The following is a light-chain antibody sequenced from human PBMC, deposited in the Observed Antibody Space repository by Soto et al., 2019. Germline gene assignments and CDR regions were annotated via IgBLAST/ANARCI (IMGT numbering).Light chain of an antibody. Sequence: DIQMTQSPSSLSASGGDRVTLTCQASQDISNNLNWYQQKPGKAPKVLITDAANLKIGVPSRFSGSGSGTDFTFTISSLRHEDVATYYCQQYDKLPPTFGQWTKVEIK. CDR3: QQYDKLPPT. J-gene: IGKJ1*01. V-gene: IGKV1-33*01. CDR1: QDISNN. CDR2: DAA.